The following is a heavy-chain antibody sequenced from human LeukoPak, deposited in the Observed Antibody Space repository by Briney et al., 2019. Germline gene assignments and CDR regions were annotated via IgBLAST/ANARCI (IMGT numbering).Heavy chain of an antibody. D-gene: IGHD6-13*01. CDR3: ASASLRYSSSWGFDP. V-gene: IGHV1-69*05. CDR1: GGAFSSYA. J-gene: IGHJ5*02. Sequence: GSSVKVSCKASGGAFSSYAISWVRQAPGQGREWMGGIIPIFGTANYAQKFQGRVTITTDESTSTAYMELSSLRSEGTAVYYCASASLRYSSSWGFDPWGQGTLVTVSS. CDR2: IIPIFGTA.